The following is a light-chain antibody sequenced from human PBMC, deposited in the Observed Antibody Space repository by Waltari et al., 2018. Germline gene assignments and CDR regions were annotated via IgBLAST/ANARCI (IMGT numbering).Light chain of an antibody. V-gene: IGKV1-5*03. Sequence: DLPLTQSPSTLSASVGDRVTITCRASQSISNWLAWYQQKPGKAPKVLIYKSFTVQSGVPSRFSGSGSETEFSLTISSLQPDDFATYYCQQYNIWPYTFGQGTTLEI. CDR2: KSF. CDR3: QQYNIWPYT. J-gene: IGKJ2*01. CDR1: QSISNW.